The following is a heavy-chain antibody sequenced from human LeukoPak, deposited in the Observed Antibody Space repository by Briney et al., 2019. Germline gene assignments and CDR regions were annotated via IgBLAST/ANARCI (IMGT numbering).Heavy chain of an antibody. V-gene: IGHV3-21*01. D-gene: IGHD6-13*01. Sequence: GGALIPPCAASGFTFSSDTMTWFRRDPGKGLEGFSSIICNSGYTYYAASVKGRFTISIDNAKNSLYLQMNTLRAADTAVYYCARDSLRQDSGSGSFHCWG. CDR3: ARDSLRQDSGSGSFHC. CDR1: GFTFSSDT. J-gene: IGHJ6*01. CDR2: IICNSGYT.